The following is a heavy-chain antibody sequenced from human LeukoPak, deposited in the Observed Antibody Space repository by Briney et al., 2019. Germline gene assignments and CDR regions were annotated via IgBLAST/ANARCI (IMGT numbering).Heavy chain of an antibody. CDR2: IYYSGST. Sequence: PSETLSLTCTVSGGSISSYYWSWIQQPPGKGLEWIGYIYYSGSTNYNPSLKSRVTISVDTSKNQFSLKLSSVTAADTAMYYCARTTTVTKILDYWGQGTLVTVSS. CDR1: GGSISSYY. V-gene: IGHV4-59*01. D-gene: IGHD4-17*01. J-gene: IGHJ4*02. CDR3: ARTTTVTKILDY.